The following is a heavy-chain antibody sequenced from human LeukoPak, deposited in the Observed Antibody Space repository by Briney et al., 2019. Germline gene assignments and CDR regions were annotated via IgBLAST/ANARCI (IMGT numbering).Heavy chain of an antibody. V-gene: IGHV3-11*04. J-gene: IGHJ3*02. Sequence: PGGSLRLSCAASGFTFSDYYMTWIRQAPGKGLEWVSYISSSGSTIYYADSMKGRFTISRGNAKNSLYLQMNSLRAEDTAAYYCARDLFGLRKLNAFDIWGQGTMVTVSS. D-gene: IGHD3-3*01. CDR1: GFTFSDYY. CDR2: ISSSGSTI. CDR3: ARDLFGLRKLNAFDI.